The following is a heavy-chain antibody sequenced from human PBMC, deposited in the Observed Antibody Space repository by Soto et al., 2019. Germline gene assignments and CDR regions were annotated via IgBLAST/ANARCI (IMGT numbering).Heavy chain of an antibody. D-gene: IGHD2-8*02. V-gene: IGHV4-34*01. CDR1: GVSFSGYC. CDR2: INHSGST. Sequence: SETLCLTCAVDGVSFSGYCWTWIRQPPGTGLEWIGEINHSGSTNYNPSLKSRVTISVDTSKNQFSLKLTSVTAADTAVYYCARDKITGLFDYWGQGTLVTVSS. J-gene: IGHJ4*02. CDR3: ARDKITGLFDY.